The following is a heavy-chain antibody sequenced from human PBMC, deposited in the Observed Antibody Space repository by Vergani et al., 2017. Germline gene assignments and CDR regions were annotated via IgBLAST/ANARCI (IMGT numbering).Heavy chain of an antibody. Sequence: QVQLQESGPRLVRPSQTLSLTCTVSGGSINTGAYYWSWIRQPAGKGLEWIGRVYTSGMTNYNPSLKSRVTILVDTSKNQFSLKLSSVTAADTAVYYCARHLWVASSGWYDAFDIWGQGTMVTVSS. D-gene: IGHD6-19*01. CDR1: GGSINTGAYY. CDR2: VYTSGMT. V-gene: IGHV4-61*02. CDR3: ARHLWVASSGWYDAFDI. J-gene: IGHJ3*02.